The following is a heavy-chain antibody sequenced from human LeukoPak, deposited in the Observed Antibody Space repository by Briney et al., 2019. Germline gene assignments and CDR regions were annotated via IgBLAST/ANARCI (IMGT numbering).Heavy chain of an antibody. D-gene: IGHD3-3*01. CDR3: ARAATITMFDY. J-gene: IGHJ4*02. Sequence: PGGSLRLSCAASGFTFSSYWMSWVRQAPGKGLEWVANIKEDGSEKYYVDSVKGRFTISRDNAKNSLYLQMNSLRADDTAVYYCARAATITMFDYWGQGTLVTVSS. CDR2: IKEDGSEK. CDR1: GFTFSSYW. V-gene: IGHV3-7*05.